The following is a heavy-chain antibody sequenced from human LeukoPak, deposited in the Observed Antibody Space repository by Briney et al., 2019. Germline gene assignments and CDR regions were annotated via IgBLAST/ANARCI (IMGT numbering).Heavy chain of an antibody. CDR1: GGSISSYY. V-gene: IGHV4-59*01. CDR2: IYYSGST. CDR3: AREHGPHDAFDI. J-gene: IGHJ3*02. D-gene: IGHD5-24*01. Sequence: SETLSLTCTVSGGSISSYYWSWIRQPPGKGLEWIGYIYYSGSTNYNPSLKSRVTISVDTSKNQFSLKLSSVTAADTAVYYCAREHGPHDAFDIWGQGTMVTVSS.